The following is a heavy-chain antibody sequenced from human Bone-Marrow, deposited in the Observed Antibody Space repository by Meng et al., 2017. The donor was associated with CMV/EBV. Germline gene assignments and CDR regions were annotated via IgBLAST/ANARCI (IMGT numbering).Heavy chain of an antibody. Sequence: SETLSLTCAVSGGSVSIGSYYWSWIRQPPGKGLEWIGYIYYIGSTNYNPSLKSRVTISVDTSKNQFSLKLSSVTAADTAVYYCARAPYCGGDCYWDGWYFDLGGRGTLVTVAS. V-gene: IGHV4-61*01. CDR2: IYYIGST. CDR1: GGSVSIGSYY. CDR3: ARAPYCGGDCYWDGWYFDL. D-gene: IGHD2-21*01. J-gene: IGHJ2*01.